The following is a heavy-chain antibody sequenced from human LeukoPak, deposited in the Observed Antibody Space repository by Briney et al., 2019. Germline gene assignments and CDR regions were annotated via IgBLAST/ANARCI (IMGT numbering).Heavy chain of an antibody. V-gene: IGHV1-2*02. CDR3: ARVYYLWESYRYLFDY. J-gene: IGHJ4*02. CDR2: ISPNSGGA. CDR1: GYTFTGYY. Sequence: ASVKVSCKASGYTFTGYYIHWVRQAPGQGLEWMGWISPNSGGANYAQKFWGRVTMTRDTSITTAYMELSSLKSDDTALYYCARVYYLWESYRYLFDYWGQGSLVTVSS. D-gene: IGHD3-16*02.